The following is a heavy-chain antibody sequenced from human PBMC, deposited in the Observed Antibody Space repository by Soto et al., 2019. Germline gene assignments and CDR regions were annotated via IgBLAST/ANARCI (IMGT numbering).Heavy chain of an antibody. CDR3: ARSGDNFNVLDY. D-gene: IGHD1-1*01. CDR2: SSNSGTFA. CDR1: GFTFSDYY. J-gene: IGHJ4*02. V-gene: IGHV3-11*06. Sequence: PGGSLRLSCAASGFTFSDYYMSWVRQAPGRGLEWISYSSNSGTFARYATSVKGRFSISSDNANNSLYLEMNSLRVEDTAVYYCARSGDNFNVLDYWGQGTPVTVSS.